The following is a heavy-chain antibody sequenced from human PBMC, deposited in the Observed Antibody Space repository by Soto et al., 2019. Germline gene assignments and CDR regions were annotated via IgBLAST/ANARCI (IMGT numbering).Heavy chain of an antibody. J-gene: IGHJ4*02. V-gene: IGHV3-23*01. D-gene: IGHD2-21*01. Sequence: PGGSLRLSCAASGFTFSNYAMSWVRQAPGKGLEWVSAIGSGGGGIYYADSVKGRFTISRDNSKNTLYLEMSSLRAEDTAVYYCAKDPESHSRGFFEYWGQGMLVTVSSGKGVYYCARDYPHIVAGYWGQGTLVTVSS. CDR2: IGSGGGGI. CDR1: GFTFSNYA. CDR3: AKDPESHSRGFFEYWGQGMLVTVSSGKGVYYCARDYPHIVAGY.